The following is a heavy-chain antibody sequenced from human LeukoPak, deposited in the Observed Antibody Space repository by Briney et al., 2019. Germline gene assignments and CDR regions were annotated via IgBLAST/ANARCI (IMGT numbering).Heavy chain of an antibody. CDR1: GGSNY. D-gene: IGHD1-20*01. V-gene: IGHV4-59*08. Sequence: PSETLSLTCTVSGGSNYWSWIRQPPGKGLEWIGYIHYSGSPNYNPSLKSRVTISIDTSKNQFSLRLDSVTAEDTAVYYCARHSNWNAGVDWFDPWGQGTQVTDSS. CDR3: ARHSNWNAGVDWFDP. CDR2: IHYSGSP. J-gene: IGHJ5*02.